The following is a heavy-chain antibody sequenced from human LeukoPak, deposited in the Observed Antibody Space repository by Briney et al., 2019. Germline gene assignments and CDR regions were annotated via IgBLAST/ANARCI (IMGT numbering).Heavy chain of an antibody. D-gene: IGHD2-2*01. CDR3: ARGPLVVPAALSSIINWFDP. Sequence: SVKVSCKASGGTFSSYAISWVRQAPGQGLEWLGGIIPIFGTENSAKKLQGRVTITADESTSTASMELSSLRSEETAVYYCARGPLVVPAALSSIINWFDPWGQGTLVTVSS. J-gene: IGHJ5*02. CDR1: GGTFSSYA. CDR2: IIPIFGTE. V-gene: IGHV1-69*13.